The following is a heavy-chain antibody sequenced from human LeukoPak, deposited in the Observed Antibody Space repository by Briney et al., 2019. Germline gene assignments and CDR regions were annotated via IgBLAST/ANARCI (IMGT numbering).Heavy chain of an antibody. D-gene: IGHD4/OR15-4a*01. J-gene: IGHJ4*02. CDR3: AKDLSPMVGTKTFDY. V-gene: IGHV3-30*04. Sequence: PGGSLRLSCTASGFPFSNYAMNWVRQTPGKGVEWVALISFDGGKIYYADSVKGRFTISRDNSKNTLDLQMNSLRPEDTAVYSCAKDLSPMVGTKTFDYWGQGTLVTVSS. CDR1: GFPFSNYA. CDR2: ISFDGGKI.